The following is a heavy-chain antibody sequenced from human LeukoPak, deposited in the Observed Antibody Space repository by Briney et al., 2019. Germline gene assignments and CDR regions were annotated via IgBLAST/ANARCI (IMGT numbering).Heavy chain of an antibody. J-gene: IGHJ4*02. CDR1: GFIFSDHW. D-gene: IGHD3-3*01. CDR2: INNDGSST. Sequence: GGSLRLSCAASGFIFSDHWMHWVRQAPGKGLVWLSRINNDGSSTIYADSVKGRFTFSRDNAENTLFLEMSSLRVEDTAVYYCVRERNNFWSGHHSIFDSWGQGTLVTISS. CDR3: VRERNNFWSGHHSIFDS. V-gene: IGHV3-74*01.